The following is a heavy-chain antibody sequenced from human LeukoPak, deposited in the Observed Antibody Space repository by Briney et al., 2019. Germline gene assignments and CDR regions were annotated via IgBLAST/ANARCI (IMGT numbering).Heavy chain of an antibody. J-gene: IGHJ4*02. CDR1: GFNFDRFS. V-gene: IGHV3-48*01. CDR3: ARGCGKSSCPYYLDS. CDR2: ISSNSDSI. Sequence: GGSLRLSCAASGFNFDRFSMNWLRQTPGKGLQWVAYISSNSDSIYYVDSVRGRFTISRDNVKNSLYLQMHSLGVEDTAVYYCARGCGKSSCPYYLDSWGQGTLVTVSS. D-gene: IGHD6-13*01.